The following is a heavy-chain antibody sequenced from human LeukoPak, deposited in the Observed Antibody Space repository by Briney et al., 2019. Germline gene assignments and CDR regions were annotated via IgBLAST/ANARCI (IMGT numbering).Heavy chain of an antibody. CDR1: GGSFSDYY. Sequence: SEALSLTCAVYGGSFSDYYWSWIRQPPGKGLEWIGRIYTSGSTNYNPSLKSRVTISADTSKNQFSLKLSSVTAADTAVYYCAREGLGLNGYYPFDYWGQGTLVTASS. V-gene: IGHV4-59*10. CDR2: IYTSGST. J-gene: IGHJ4*02. CDR3: AREGLGLNGYYPFDY. D-gene: IGHD3-22*01.